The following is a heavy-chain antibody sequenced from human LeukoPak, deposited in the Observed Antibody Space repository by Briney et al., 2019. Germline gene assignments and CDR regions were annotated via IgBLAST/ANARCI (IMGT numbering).Heavy chain of an antibody. Sequence: SETLSLTCTVSGGSISSYYWSWIRQPPGKGLEWIGYIYYSGSTNHNPSLKSRVTISVDTSKNQFSLKLSSVTAADTAVYYCARDTWLYYDFWSGYTTDYGMDVWGQGTTVTVSS. D-gene: IGHD3-3*01. J-gene: IGHJ6*02. V-gene: IGHV4-59*01. CDR2: IYYSGST. CDR3: ARDTWLYYDFWSGYTTDYGMDV. CDR1: GGSISSYY.